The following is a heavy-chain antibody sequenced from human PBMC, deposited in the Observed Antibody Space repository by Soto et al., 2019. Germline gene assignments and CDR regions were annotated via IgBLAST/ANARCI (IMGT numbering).Heavy chain of an antibody. CDR3: ARYCSGGSCYPDP. V-gene: IGHV4-30-2*01. D-gene: IGHD2-15*01. CDR2: IYHSGST. Sequence: SETLSLTCAVSGGSISSGGYSWSWIRQPPGKGLEWIGYIYHSGSTYYNPSLKSRVTISVDRSKNQFSLKLSSVTAADTAVYYCARYCSGGSCYPDPWGQGTLVTVSS. CDR1: GGSISSGGYS. J-gene: IGHJ5*02.